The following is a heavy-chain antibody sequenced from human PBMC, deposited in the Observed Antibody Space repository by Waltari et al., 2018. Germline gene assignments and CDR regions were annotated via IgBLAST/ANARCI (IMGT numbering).Heavy chain of an antibody. CDR1: VGSISTFY. J-gene: IGHJ4*02. Sequence: QVHLQESGPGLVKPAETLSLTCTVPVGSISTFYWSWIRQPPGKGLEWIGYIYFTGSAYYSPSLKSRVTMSVDTSKNQFSLNLSSVTAADTAVYYCARGVGVIVMPYFDSWGQGTLVTVSS. CDR2: IYFTGSA. CDR3: ARGVGVIVMPYFDS. D-gene: IGHD3-3*01. V-gene: IGHV4-59*01.